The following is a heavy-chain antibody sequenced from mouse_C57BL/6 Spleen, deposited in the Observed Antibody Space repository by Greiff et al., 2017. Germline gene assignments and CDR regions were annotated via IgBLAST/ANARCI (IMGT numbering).Heavy chain of an antibody. Sequence: EVKLVESGGGLVKPGGSLKLSCAASGFTFSDYGMHWVRQAPEKGLEWVAYISSGSSTIYYADTVKGRFTISRDNSKNPLLLQTTSLGSEDTAMYYCAKDWVYYFDYWGQGTTLTVSS. CDR3: AKDWVYYFDY. J-gene: IGHJ2*01. CDR1: GFTFSDYG. V-gene: IGHV5-17*01. CDR2: ISSGSSTI. D-gene: IGHD4-1*01.